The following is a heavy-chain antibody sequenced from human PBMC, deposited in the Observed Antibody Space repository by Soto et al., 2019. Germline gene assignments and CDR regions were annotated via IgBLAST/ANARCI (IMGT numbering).Heavy chain of an antibody. D-gene: IGHD6-19*01. CDR2: IWYDGSNK. J-gene: IGHJ4*02. CDR3: ARERVAVAGNDFDY. V-gene: IGHV3-33*01. CDR1: GFSFSSYG. Sequence: GGSLRLSCAASGFSFSSYGMHWVRQAPGKGLEWVAVIWYDGSNKYYADSVKGRFTISRDNSMYTLYLQMNSLRAEDTAVYYCARERVAVAGNDFDYWGQGTLVTVSS.